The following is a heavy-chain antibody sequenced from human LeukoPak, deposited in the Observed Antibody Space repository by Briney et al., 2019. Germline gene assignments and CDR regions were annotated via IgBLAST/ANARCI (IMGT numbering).Heavy chain of an antibody. CDR3: ARGAPGNFWSGHHLLDV. CDR1: GGSISSGSYY. D-gene: IGHD3-3*01. J-gene: IGHJ6*04. V-gene: IGHV4-61*02. Sequence: SETLSLTCTVSGGSISSGSYYWSWIRQPAGKGLEWIGRIYTSGSTNYNPSLKSRVTISVDTSKNQFSLKLSSVTAADTAVYYCARGAPGNFWSGHHLLDVWGKGTTVTVSS. CDR2: IYTSGST.